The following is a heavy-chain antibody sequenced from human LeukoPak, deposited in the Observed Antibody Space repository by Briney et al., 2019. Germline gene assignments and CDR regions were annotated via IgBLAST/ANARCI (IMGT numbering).Heavy chain of an antibody. D-gene: IGHD4-17*01. V-gene: IGHV1-2*02. Sequence: ASVKVSCKASGYTFTGYYMHWVRQAPGQGLEWMGWINPNSGGTNYAQKFQGRVTMTRDTSISTAYMELSRLRSADTAVYYCAREDGDTYYYMDVWGEGTTVTISS. J-gene: IGHJ6*03. CDR1: GYTFTGYY. CDR2: INPNSGGT. CDR3: AREDGDTYYYMDV.